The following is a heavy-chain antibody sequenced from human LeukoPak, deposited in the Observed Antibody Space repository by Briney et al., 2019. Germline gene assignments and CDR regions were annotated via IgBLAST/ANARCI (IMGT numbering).Heavy chain of an antibody. CDR1: GFTFNNYA. Sequence: GGSLRLSCAASGFTFNNYAMIWVRQAPGKGLEWVSAILGSGRNTYYADSVKGRSTISRDNSKNTLYLQMNSLRVEDTAIYYCANSELRPFKAFKWGQGTLVAVSS. J-gene: IGHJ4*02. V-gene: IGHV3-23*01. CDR3: ANSELRPFKAFK. D-gene: IGHD3-10*01. CDR2: ILGSGRNT.